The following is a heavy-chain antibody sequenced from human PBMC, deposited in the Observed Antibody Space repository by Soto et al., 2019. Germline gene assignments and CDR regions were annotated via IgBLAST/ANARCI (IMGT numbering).Heavy chain of an antibody. J-gene: IGHJ6*02. CDR3: ARGDGRGSSGFYYYYGMDV. V-gene: IGHV1-46*01. D-gene: IGHD6-25*01. Sequence: QVQLVQSGAEVKKPGASVKLSCKASGYTFTNYYMHWVRQAPRQGLEWMGIINPSGGITSYAQKYEGRVTMNSDTATSTVYMELSSLRSDDTAGYYCARGDGRGSSGFYYYYGMDVWGHGTTVTVSS. CDR2: INPSGGIT. CDR1: GYTFTNYY.